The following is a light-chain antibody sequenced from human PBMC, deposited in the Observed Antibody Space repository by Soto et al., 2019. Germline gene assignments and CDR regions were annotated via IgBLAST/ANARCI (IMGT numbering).Light chain of an antibody. V-gene: IGLV1-44*01. CDR2: SNN. CDR3: AAWDDSLNAVV. Sequence: QSVLTQPPSASGTPGQRVTISCSGSSSNIGRNTVNWYQQLPGTAPKVLIYSNNPRPSGVPDRLSGSKSGTSASLAISGLQSEDEADYYCAAWDDSLNAVVFGGGTKVTVL. CDR1: SSNIGRNT. J-gene: IGLJ2*01.